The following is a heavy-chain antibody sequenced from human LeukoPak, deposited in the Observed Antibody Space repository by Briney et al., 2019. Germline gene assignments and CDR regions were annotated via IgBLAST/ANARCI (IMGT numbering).Heavy chain of an antibody. D-gene: IGHD3-22*01. V-gene: IGHV3-7*01. CDR3: ANYRNDYDQGGPGHHI. J-gene: IGHJ4*02. CDR1: GFAFSDYW. Sequence: GETLTLSCAASGFAFSDYWWVWVRQAPGKGLEGVENIDHNGREKKYVDSVRGRFAISTDNAQNSLYLQMHSLRAEDTAIYYCANYRNDYDQGGPGHHIWGQGAVVPVSS. CDR2: IDHNGREK.